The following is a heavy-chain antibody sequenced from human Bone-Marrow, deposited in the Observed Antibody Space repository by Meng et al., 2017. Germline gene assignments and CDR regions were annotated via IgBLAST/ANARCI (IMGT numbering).Heavy chain of an antibody. J-gene: IGHJ4*02. D-gene: IGHD4-11*01. CDR3: ARGPTTMAHDFDY. Sequence: QVRLQQWGAGLFRPSETVSLTWVVSGGAFSDYYWSWIRQPPGKGLEWIGEINHSGSTNYNPSLESRATISVDTSQNNLSLKLSSVTAADSAVYYCARGPTTMAHDFDYWGQGTLVTVSS. V-gene: IGHV4-34*01. CDR2: INHSGST. CDR1: GGAFSDYY.